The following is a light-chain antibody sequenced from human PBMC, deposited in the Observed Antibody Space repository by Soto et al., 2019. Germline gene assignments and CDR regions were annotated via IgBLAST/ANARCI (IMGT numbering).Light chain of an antibody. CDR1: KSNIGIEY. CDR3: GTWDSSLSAVV. Sequence: QSVLTQPPSVSAAPGQDVTIACSGSKSNIGIEYVAWYQHLPGTAPKLVIYDNDKRPSGIPDRFSGSKSGTSATLGITGLQTGDEADYYCGTWDSSLSAVVCVGGTKLTVL. J-gene: IGLJ3*02. CDR2: DND. V-gene: IGLV1-51*01.